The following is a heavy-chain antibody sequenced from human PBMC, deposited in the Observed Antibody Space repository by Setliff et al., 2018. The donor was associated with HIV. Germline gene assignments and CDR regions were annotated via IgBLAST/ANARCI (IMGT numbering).Heavy chain of an antibody. CDR3: ARTPGTIWGYDY. CDR1: GDSINSDY. V-gene: IGHV4-59*01. D-gene: IGHD3-9*01. J-gene: IGHJ4*02. Sequence: SETLSLTCTVSGDSINSDYWSWIRQTPGKGLEWIGGISYSGSTNYNPALQSRVTISIDTSKNQFSLKLSSVTAADTAVYYCARTPGTIWGYDYWGQGTLVTVSS. CDR2: ISYSGST.